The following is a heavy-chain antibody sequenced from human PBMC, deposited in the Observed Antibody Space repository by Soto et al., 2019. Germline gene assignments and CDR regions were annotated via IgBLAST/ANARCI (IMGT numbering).Heavy chain of an antibody. J-gene: IGHJ4*02. Sequence: GGSLRLSCAASGFTFSSYAMSWVRQAPGKGLEWVSAISGSGGSTYYADPVKGRFTISRDNSKNTLYLQMNSLRAEDTAVYYCAKDQDSSGWYPHWGQGTLVTVSS. V-gene: IGHV3-23*01. D-gene: IGHD6-19*01. CDR2: ISGSGGST. CDR3: AKDQDSSGWYPH. CDR1: GFTFSSYA.